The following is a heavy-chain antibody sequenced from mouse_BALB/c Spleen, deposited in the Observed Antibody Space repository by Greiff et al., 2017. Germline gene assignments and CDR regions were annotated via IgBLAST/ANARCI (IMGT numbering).Heavy chain of an antibody. CDR3: AREVMFDY. J-gene: IGHJ2*01. CDR2: ISSGGSYT. V-gene: IGHV5-6*02. CDR1: GFTFSSYG. D-gene: IGHD2-13*01. Sequence: DVKLVESGGDLVKPGGSLKLSCAASGFTFSSYGMSWVRQTPDKRLEWVATISSGGSYTYYPDSVKGRFTISRDNAKNTLYLQMSSLKSEDTAMYYCAREVMFDYWGQGTTLTVSS.